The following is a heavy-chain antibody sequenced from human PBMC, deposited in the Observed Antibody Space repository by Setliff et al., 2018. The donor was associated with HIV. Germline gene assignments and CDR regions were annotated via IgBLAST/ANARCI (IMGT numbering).Heavy chain of an antibody. V-gene: IGHV4-4*07. Sequence: SETLSLTCTVSGGSINTYYWSWIRQPAGKGLEWIGRFYTSGSTNYNPSLKSRVTMSVDTSKNQFSLQLTAVTAADTSVYYCARDGGMGVYYMDVWGKGTTVTVSS. CDR1: GGSINTYY. CDR3: ARDGGMGVYYMDV. CDR2: FYTSGST. J-gene: IGHJ6*03. D-gene: IGHD1-26*01.